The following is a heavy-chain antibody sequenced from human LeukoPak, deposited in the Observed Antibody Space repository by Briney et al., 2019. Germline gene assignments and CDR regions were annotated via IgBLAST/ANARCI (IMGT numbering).Heavy chain of an antibody. CDR1: GSSISPYH. Sequence: SETLSLTCTVSGSSISPYHWSWIRQPPGKGLEWIAQIYYTGRADYNPSLKSRVTISVDTSNNHVSLKVRSVTAADTAVYYCARHSRYYYYGKDVWGQGTTVTVSS. CDR2: IYYTGRA. CDR3: ARHSRYYYYGKDV. J-gene: IGHJ6*02. V-gene: IGHV4-59*08.